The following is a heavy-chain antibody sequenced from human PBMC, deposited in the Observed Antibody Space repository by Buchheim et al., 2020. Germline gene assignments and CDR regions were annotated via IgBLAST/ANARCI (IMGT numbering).Heavy chain of an antibody. Sequence: QVQLQESGPGLVKPSETLSLTCTVSGGSISSYYWSWIRQPPGKGLEWIGYISYSGSTNYNPSLKSRVTISIYTSKNQFSLNLTSVTATDTAVYYCASLHCSTCSFDYGGQGTL. CDR2: ISYSGST. CDR1: GGSISSYY. J-gene: IGHJ4*02. D-gene: IGHD6-13*01. V-gene: IGHV4-59*08. CDR3: ASLHCSTCSFDY.